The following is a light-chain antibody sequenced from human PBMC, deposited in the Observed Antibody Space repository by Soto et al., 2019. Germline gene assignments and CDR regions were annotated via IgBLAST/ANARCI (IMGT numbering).Light chain of an antibody. CDR2: WAS. J-gene: IGKJ2*03. Sequence: DIVMTQSPDSLAVSLGERATINCKSSQSVLYSSNNKNYLSWFQQKPGQPPKLLIYWASTRESGIPDRFSGSGCETDVPLTISSLQAEDVAVYYCQHYYSTPFSFGQGNKLEIK. CDR1: QSVLYSSNNKNY. V-gene: IGKV4-1*01. CDR3: QHYYSTPFS.